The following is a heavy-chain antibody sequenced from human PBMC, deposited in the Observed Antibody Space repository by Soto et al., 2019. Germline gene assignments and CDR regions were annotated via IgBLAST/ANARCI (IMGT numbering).Heavy chain of an antibody. Sequence: PGESLKISCKGSGYSFTSYWIAWVRQMPGKGLEWMGIIYPGDSDTRYSPSFQGQVTISADKSISTAYLQWSSLKASDTAMYYCASPQPARLSGFQHCGQGTLVTVSS. CDR3: ASPQPARLSGFQH. D-gene: IGHD5-12*01. CDR2: IYPGDSDT. CDR1: GYSFTSYW. J-gene: IGHJ1*01. V-gene: IGHV5-51*01.